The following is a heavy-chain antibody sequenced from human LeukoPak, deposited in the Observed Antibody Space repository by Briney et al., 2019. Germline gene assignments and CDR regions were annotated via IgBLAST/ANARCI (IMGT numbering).Heavy chain of an antibody. CDR1: GYTFTSYT. CDR3: ARERGIRDAFDF. CDR2: ISVGRGDS. J-gene: IGHJ3*01. V-gene: IGHV1-3*03. Sequence: GASVKVSCKASGYTFTSYTIHWVRQAPGQSLEWMGWISVGRGDSKCSQEFQGRVTLSRDTSATTAYLEVSSLRPEDMAVYYCARERGIRDAFDFWGQGTMVTVSP. D-gene: IGHD1-14*01.